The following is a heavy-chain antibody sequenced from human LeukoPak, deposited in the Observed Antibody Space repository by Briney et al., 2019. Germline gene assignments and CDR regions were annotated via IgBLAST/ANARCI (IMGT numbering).Heavy chain of an antibody. J-gene: IGHJ6*02. Sequence: GGSLRLSCAASGFTFSSYAMSWVRQAPGKGLEWVSAISGSGGSTYYADSVKGRFTISRGNSKNTLYLQMNSLRAEDTAVYYCAKAVASLRGYYYYGMDVWGQGTTVTVSS. CDR3: AKAVASLRGYYYYGMDV. CDR2: ISGSGGST. D-gene: IGHD6-19*01. V-gene: IGHV3-23*01. CDR1: GFTFSSYA.